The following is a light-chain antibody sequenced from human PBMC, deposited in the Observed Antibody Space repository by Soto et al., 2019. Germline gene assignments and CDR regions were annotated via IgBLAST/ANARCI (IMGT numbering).Light chain of an antibody. CDR3: ATWDDRLNGVI. J-gene: IGLJ2*01. Sequence: QSAVTQPPSASGTPGQRVTISCSGSSSNIGSNFVNWYQQLPGTAPKLLIYSNNQRPSGVPDRFSGSKSGTSASLAISGLQSEDEADYYCATWDDRLNGVIFGGGTKVTVL. V-gene: IGLV1-44*01. CDR1: SSNIGSNF. CDR2: SNN.